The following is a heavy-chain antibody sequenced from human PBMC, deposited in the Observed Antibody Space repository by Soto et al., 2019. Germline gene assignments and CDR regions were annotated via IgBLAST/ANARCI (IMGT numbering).Heavy chain of an antibody. V-gene: IGHV5-51*01. Sequence: GESLKISCKWSGYTFTDYWIGWVRQLPGKGLEWMGIIYPGDSDTRYSPSFQGQVTISADKSISTAYLQWSSLKASDTAMYYCARPDPLGMDVWGQGTTVTVSS. CDR1: GYTFTDYW. J-gene: IGHJ6*02. CDR2: IYPGDSDT. CDR3: ARPDPLGMDV.